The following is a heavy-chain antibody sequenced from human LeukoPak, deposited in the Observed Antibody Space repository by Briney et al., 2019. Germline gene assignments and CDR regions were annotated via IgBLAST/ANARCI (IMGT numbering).Heavy chain of an antibody. CDR2: INHSGRT. D-gene: IGHD2-15*01. Sequence: KPSETLSLTCAVYGGSFSAYYWSWIRQPPGKGLEWIGEINHSGRTNCNPSLKSRVTISIDTSKNQFSLKLSSLTAADTAVYYCVRGPYYCSGDNCYSIGIDYWGQGTLVTVSS. CDR3: VRGPYYCSGDNCYSIGIDY. V-gene: IGHV4-34*01. J-gene: IGHJ4*02. CDR1: GGSFSAYY.